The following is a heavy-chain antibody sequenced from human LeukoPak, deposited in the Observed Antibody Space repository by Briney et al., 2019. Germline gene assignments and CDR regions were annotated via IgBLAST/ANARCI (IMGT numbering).Heavy chain of an antibody. CDR1: GFTFSSYA. Sequence: GGSLRLSCAASGFTFSSYAMSWVRQAPGKGLEWVSAISGSGGSTYYADSVKGRFTISRDNSKNTLYLQMISLRAEDTAVYYCAKDKSDCGGDCYPQNYFDYWGQGTLVTVSS. CDR3: AKDKSDCGGDCYPQNYFDY. J-gene: IGHJ4*02. CDR2: ISGSGGST. D-gene: IGHD2-21*02. V-gene: IGHV3-23*01.